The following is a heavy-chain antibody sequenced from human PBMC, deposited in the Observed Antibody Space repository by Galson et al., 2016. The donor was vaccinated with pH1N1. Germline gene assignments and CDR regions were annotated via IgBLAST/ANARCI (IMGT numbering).Heavy chain of an antibody. J-gene: IGHJ4*02. V-gene: IGHV3-30*02. Sequence: KGRFTISRDNSRRTLLLHMNSLRPEDTAVYYCAKDQYSGFDDEAFDQWGQGTLVTVSS. D-gene: IGHD5-12*01. CDR3: AKDQYSGFDDEAFDQ.